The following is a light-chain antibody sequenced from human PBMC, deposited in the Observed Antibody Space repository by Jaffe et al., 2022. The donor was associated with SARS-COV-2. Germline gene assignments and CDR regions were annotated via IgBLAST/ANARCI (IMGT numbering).Light chain of an antibody. J-gene: IGLJ1*01. V-gene: IGLV1-51*01. Sequence: QSVLTQPPSVSAAPGQKVTVSCFGSNSNIENNYVSWYQQFPGTAPRLLIYDNNKRPSGIPDRFSASKSGTSATLDITGPQTGDEADYYCGAWDNSLNLYVFGTGTKVTVL. CDR3: GAWDNSLNLYV. CDR2: DNN. CDR1: NSNIENNY.